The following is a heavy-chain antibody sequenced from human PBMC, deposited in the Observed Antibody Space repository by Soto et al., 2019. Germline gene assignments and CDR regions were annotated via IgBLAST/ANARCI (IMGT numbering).Heavy chain of an antibody. CDR2: ISYDGSNK. CDR3: APFGVNY. D-gene: IGHD3-3*01. CDR1: GFTFSSYA. J-gene: IGHJ4*02. V-gene: IGHV3-30-3*01. Sequence: QVQLVESGGGVVQPGRSLRLSCAASGFTFSSYAMHWVRQAPGKGLEWVAVISYDGSNKYYADSVKGRFTISRDNSKNTLYLQMNSLRAEDTAVYYCAPFGVNYCGQGTLVTVSS.